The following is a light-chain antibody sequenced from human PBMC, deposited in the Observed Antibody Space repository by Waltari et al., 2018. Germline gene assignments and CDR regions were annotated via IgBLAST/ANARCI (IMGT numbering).Light chain of an antibody. CDR1: QSIGTD. CDR3: QQSYTTPRT. J-gene: IGKJ1*01. CDR2: AAT. V-gene: IGKV1-39*01. Sequence: DIQMTQSPSSLSASVGDRVTITCRASQSIGTDLNWYQHKPRRAPELLIYAATTLQGGVPARFSAGGAGTHFTLAISSLQREDFATYDCQQSYTTPRTFGQGTKVEIK.